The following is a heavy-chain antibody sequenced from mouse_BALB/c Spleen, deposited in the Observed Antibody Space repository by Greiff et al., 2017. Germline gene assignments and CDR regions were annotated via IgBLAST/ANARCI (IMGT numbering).Heavy chain of an antibody. CDR1: GFTFSSYA. Sequence: EVKLVESGGGLVKPGGSLKLSCAASGFTFSSYAMSWVRQTPEKRLEWVASISSGGSTYYPDSVKGRFTISRDNARNILYLQMSSLRSEDTAMYYCARDFITTATVDAMDYWGQGTSVTVSS. CDR3: ARDFITTATVDAMDY. V-gene: IGHV5-6-5*01. CDR2: ISSGGST. D-gene: IGHD1-2*01. J-gene: IGHJ4*01.